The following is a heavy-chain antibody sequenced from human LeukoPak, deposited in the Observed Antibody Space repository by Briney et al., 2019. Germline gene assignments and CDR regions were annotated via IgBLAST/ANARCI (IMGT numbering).Heavy chain of an antibody. V-gene: IGHV3-23*01. D-gene: IGHD3-10*01. Sequence: PGGSLRLSCAASGFYFRDHWMDWVRQAPEKGLEWVSAISGSGGSTYYADSVKGRFTISRDNSKNTLYLQMNSLRAEDTAVYYCAKVPTSSGRSPYDYWGQGTLVIVSS. CDR1: GFYFRDHW. CDR2: ISGSGGST. J-gene: IGHJ4*02. CDR3: AKVPTSSGRSPYDY.